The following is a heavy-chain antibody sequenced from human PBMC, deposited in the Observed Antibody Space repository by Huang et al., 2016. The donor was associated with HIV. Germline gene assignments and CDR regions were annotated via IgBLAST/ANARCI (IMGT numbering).Heavy chain of an antibody. D-gene: IGHD2-15*01. CDR2: ISWDGRSD. Sequence: QVQLVESGGGVVQPGTSLRLSCAASGFIFSNFGMHWVRQARGKGLEWGAVISWDGRSDRYSDSVKGRFTIARDNYKNTLSLEMNRLRHDDTAVYYCAKESRWFSDFDQWGQGTLVTVSS. CDR1: GFIFSNFG. J-gene: IGHJ5*02. V-gene: IGHV3-30*18. CDR3: AKESRWFSDFDQ.